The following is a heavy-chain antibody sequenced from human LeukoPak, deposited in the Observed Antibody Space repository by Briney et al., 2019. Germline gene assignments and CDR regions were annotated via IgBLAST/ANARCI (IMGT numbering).Heavy chain of an antibody. CDR1: GFTFSNYA. CDR3: ARPIRYFDWLLGLDY. V-gene: IGHV3-30-3*01. D-gene: IGHD3-9*01. CDR2: ISYEGSNK. Sequence: PGGSLRLSCAASGFTFSNYAMHWVRQAPGKGLEWVAVISYEGSNKYYAESVRGRFTISRDNSKNTLYLEMNSLRAEDTAVYYCARPIRYFDWLLGLDYWGQGTLVTVSS. J-gene: IGHJ4*02.